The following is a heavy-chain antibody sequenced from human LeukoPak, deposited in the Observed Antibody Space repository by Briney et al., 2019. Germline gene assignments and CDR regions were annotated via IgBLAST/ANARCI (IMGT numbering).Heavy chain of an antibody. D-gene: IGHD6-13*01. Sequence: LKRSYAASGFTFSSHALSQVHQATVKRLKSSPGSSVSGGRKYYADPGKGRFTISRDNSKNTLYLQMNSLRAEDTFFFQAEDGIRDSSSWYYYGMDVWGQGTTVTASS. CDR3: EDGIRDSSSWYYYGMDV. V-gene: IGHV3-23*01. CDR1: GFTFSSHA. CDR2: SSVSGGRK. J-gene: IGHJ6*02.